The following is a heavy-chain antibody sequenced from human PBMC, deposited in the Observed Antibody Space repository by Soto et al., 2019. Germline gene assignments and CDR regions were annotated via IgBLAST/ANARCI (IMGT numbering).Heavy chain of an antibody. CDR1: GFAFNSYA. D-gene: IGHD6-19*01. V-gene: IGHV3-23*01. CDR3: AKDLILRQGQWLVSVNNWFDP. J-gene: IGHJ5*02. Sequence: GGSLRLSCAASGFAFNSYAMSWVRQAPGKGLEWVSAISGSGGSTYYADSVKGRFTISRDNSKNTLYLQMNSLRAEDTAVYYCAKDLILRQGQWLVSVNNWFDPWGQGTLVTVSS. CDR2: ISGSGGST.